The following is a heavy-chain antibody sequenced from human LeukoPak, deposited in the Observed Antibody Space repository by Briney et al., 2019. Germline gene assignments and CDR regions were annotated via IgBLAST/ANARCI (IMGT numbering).Heavy chain of an antibody. J-gene: IGHJ4*02. CDR1: GYSISSCYY. D-gene: IGHD2-2*01. Sequence: SETLSLTCAVSGYSISSCYYWGWIRQPPGKGLEWIGSIYHSGSTYYTPSLKSRVTISVDTSKNQFSLKLSTVTAADTAVYYCARHARHAPFDYWGQGTLVTVSS. CDR3: ARHARHAPFDY. V-gene: IGHV4-38-2*01. CDR2: IYHSGST.